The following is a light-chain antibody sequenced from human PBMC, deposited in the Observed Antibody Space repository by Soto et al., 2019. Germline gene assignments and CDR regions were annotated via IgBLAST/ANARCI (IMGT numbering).Light chain of an antibody. J-gene: IGLJ2*01. CDR1: SSDVGGYNY. CDR2: DVS. Sequence: QSALTQPASVSGSPGQSITISCTGTSSDVGGYNYVSWYQQHPGKAPKLMIYDVSNRPSGVSNRFSGSKSGNTASLTISWLQAEDEADYYCSSYTSSSTYVVFGGGTKPTVL. CDR3: SSYTSSSTYVV. V-gene: IGLV2-14*01.